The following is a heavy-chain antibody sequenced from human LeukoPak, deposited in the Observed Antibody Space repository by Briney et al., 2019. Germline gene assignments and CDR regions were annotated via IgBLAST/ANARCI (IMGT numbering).Heavy chain of an antibody. Sequence: GRSLRLSCAASGFTFSSYGMHWVRQAPGKGLEWVAVISHDGSNKYYADSVKGRFTISRDNSKNTLYLQMNSLRAEDTAVYYCAKDQGSGWYLGYYYYYGMDVWGQGTTVTVSS. CDR1: GFTFSSYG. D-gene: IGHD6-19*01. CDR3: AKDQGSGWYLGYYYYYGMDV. CDR2: ISHDGSNK. J-gene: IGHJ6*02. V-gene: IGHV3-30*18.